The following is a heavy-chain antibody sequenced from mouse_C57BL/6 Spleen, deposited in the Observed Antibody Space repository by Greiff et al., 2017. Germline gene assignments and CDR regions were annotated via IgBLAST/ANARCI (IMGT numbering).Heavy chain of an antibody. CDR1: GYTFTGYW. D-gene: IGHD2-1*01. CDR2: ILPGSGST. V-gene: IGHV1-9*01. J-gene: IGHJ3*01. Sequence: QVQLQQSGAELMKPGASVKLSCKATGYTFTGYWIEWVKQRPGHGLEWIGEILPGSGSTNYNEKFKGKATFTADTSSNTAYMQLSSLTTEASAIYYCARPLIYYGNYGFAYWGQGTLVTVSA. CDR3: ARPLIYYGNYGFAY.